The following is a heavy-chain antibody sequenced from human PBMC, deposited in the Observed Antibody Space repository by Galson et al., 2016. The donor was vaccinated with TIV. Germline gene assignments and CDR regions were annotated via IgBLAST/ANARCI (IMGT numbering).Heavy chain of an antibody. CDR1: GFSPTTTGMR. Sequence: PALAKPTQTLTLTCSVSGFSPTTTGMRVSWVRQPPGGALEWLARIDWEDDKFYSPSLKTRLSISKDTSNNQVGLTMTNMDPVDTATYYCARMYRHGFDIWGQGTMVTVS. CDR3: ARMYRHGFDI. CDR2: IDWEDDK. J-gene: IGHJ3*02. D-gene: IGHD3-16*02. V-gene: IGHV2-70*04.